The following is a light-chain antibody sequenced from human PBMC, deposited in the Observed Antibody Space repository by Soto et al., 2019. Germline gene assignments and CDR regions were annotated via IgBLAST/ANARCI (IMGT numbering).Light chain of an antibody. CDR1: QSISSY. V-gene: IGKV1-39*01. CDR3: QQSYSTPRFT. CDR2: DAS. Sequence: DIQMTQSPSSLSASVGDRVTITCRASQSISSYLNWYQQKPGKAPKLLIYDASSLQSGVPSRFSGSGSRTDFTLTISSLQPEDFATYYCQQSYSTPRFTFGPGTKVDIK. J-gene: IGKJ3*01.